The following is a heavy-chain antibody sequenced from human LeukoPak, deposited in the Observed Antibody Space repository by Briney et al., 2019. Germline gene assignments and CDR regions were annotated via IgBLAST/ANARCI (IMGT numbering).Heavy chain of an antibody. V-gene: IGHV1-69*04. D-gene: IGHD1-26*01. CDR1: GGTFSSYA. CDR2: IIPILGIA. CDR3: ARDGGSYDY. Sequence: ASVKVSCKASGGTFSSYAISWVRQAPGQGLEWMGRIIPILGIANYAQKFQGRVTITADKFTSTAYMELSSLRSEDTAVYYCARDGGSYDYWGQGTLVTVSS. J-gene: IGHJ4*02.